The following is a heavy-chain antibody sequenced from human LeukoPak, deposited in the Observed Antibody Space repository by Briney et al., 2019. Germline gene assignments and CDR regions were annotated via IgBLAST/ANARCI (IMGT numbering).Heavy chain of an antibody. Sequence: SETLSLTCTVSGGSISSHYWSWIRQPPGKGLEWIGYIYYSGSTNYNPSLKSRVTILVDTSKNQFSLKLSSVTAADTAVYYCARSPIGYYGSSDAFDIWGQGTMVTVSS. CDR1: GGSISSHY. CDR3: ARSPIGYYGSSDAFDI. D-gene: IGHD3-10*01. V-gene: IGHV4-59*11. CDR2: IYYSGST. J-gene: IGHJ3*02.